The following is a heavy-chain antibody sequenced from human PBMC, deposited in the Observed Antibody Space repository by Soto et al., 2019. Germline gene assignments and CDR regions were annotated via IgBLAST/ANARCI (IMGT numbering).Heavy chain of an antibody. CDR1: GGTFSSYV. CDR2: IIPIFGTA. CDR3: ARQTIAPEYYYDSSGYHYYFDY. V-gene: IGHV1-69*01. Sequence: QVQLVQSGAEVKKPGSSVKVSCKASGGTFSSYVISWVRQAPGQGLEWMGGIIPIFGTANYAQKFQGRVTITADESTSTAYMELSSLRSEDTAVYYCARQTIAPEYYYDSSGYHYYFDYWGQGTLVTVSS. J-gene: IGHJ4*02. D-gene: IGHD3-22*01.